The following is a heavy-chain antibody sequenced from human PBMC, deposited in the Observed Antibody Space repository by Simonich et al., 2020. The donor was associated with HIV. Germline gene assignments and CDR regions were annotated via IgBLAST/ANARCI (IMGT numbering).Heavy chain of an antibody. V-gene: IGHV4-34*01. CDR1: GGSFSGYY. D-gene: IGHD6-13*01. Sequence: QVQLQQWGAGLLKPSETLSLTCAVYGGSFSGYYWSWIRQPAGKGLEWIGEINHSGSTKDKSSLKSRVTISVDTSKNQFSLKLTSVTAADTAVYYCAREKGSSYDYWGQGTLVTVSS. CDR2: INHSGST. CDR3: AREKGSSYDY. J-gene: IGHJ4*02.